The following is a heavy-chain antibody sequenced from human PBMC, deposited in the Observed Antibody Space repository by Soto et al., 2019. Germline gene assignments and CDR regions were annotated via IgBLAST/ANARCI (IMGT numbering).Heavy chain of an antibody. CDR3: ARSPNYYYYGFDV. CDR1: VGSVSSGDYF. D-gene: IGHD3-10*01. CDR2: IYYSGST. J-gene: IGHJ6*01. Sequence: SETLSLTCAFSVGSVSSGDYFWSWLRQSPGKRLEWIAYIYYSGSTNYNPSLKSRATISVDTSKSQVSLTLTSMTAADAALYYCARSPNYYYYGFDVWGQGTAVTVSS. V-gene: IGHV4-61*08.